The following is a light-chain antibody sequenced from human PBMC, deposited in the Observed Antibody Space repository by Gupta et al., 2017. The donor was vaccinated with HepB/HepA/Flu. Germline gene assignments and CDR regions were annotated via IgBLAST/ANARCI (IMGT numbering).Light chain of an antibody. CDR1: HDISNY. V-gene: IGKV1-33*01. J-gene: IGKJ1*01. CDR3: QQYDSRPT. CDR2: DAS. Sequence: DIQMTQSPSSLSASVGARVTITCQASHDISNYLNWYQQKPGKAPDLMIYDASNLKKGVPSRFSGRGYGKEFPITSKGLQAEDVATYYCQQYDSRPTFGQGTTVEIK.